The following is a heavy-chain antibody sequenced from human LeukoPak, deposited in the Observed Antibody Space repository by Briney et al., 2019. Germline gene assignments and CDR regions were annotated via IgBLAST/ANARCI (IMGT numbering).Heavy chain of an antibody. J-gene: IGHJ4*02. Sequence: SETLSLTCSVSGGSMNSYYWSWIRQSPGKALEWIGYIYYSGSTNYNPSLKSRVTISVDTSKNQFSLKLSSVTAADTAVYYCARHVWLQPFDYWGQGTLVTVSS. V-gene: IGHV4-59*08. CDR1: GGSMNSYY. CDR3: ARHVWLQPFDY. D-gene: IGHD3-9*01. CDR2: IYYSGST.